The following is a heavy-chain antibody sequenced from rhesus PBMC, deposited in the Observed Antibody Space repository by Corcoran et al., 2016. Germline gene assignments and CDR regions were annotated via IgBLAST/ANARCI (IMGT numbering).Heavy chain of an antibody. CDR2: IYDVGSSP. CDR1: GDSISSSF. D-gene: IGHD1-44*02. CDR3: ASSSVGATHFDY. J-gene: IGHJ4*01. V-gene: IGHV4-169*02. Sequence: QVQLQESGPGLVKPSETLSVTCAVSGDSISSSFWSWIRQAPGKGLEWIGCIYDVGSSPNYNPPLKVRFTLSVYTSKNQFSLKLTSVTAAATAVYYCASSSVGATHFDYWGQGVLVTVSS.